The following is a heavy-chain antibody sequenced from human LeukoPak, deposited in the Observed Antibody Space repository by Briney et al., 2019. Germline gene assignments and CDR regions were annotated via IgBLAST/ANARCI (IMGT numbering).Heavy chain of an antibody. CDR2: IKQDGSEK. V-gene: IGHV3-7*01. D-gene: IGHD2-2*01. CDR3: ARATKKYCSSTSCLFFDY. CDR1: GGSISSSSYY. Sequence: ETLSLTCTVSGGSISSSSYYWGWIRQPPGKGLEWVANIKQDGSEKYYVDSVKGRFTISRDNAKNSLYLQMNSLRAEDTAVYYCARATKKYCSSTSCLFFDYWGQGTLVTVSS. J-gene: IGHJ4*02.